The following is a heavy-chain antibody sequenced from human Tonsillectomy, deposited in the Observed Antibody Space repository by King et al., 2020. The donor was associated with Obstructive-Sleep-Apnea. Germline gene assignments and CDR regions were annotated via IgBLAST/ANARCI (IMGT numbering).Heavy chain of an antibody. CDR2: ISYDGSNK. J-gene: IGHJ4*02. V-gene: IGHV3-30*04. D-gene: IGHD3-16*01. CDR1: GFIFSSYA. Sequence: VQLVESGGGVVQPGRSLRLSCAASGFIFSSYAMHWVRQAPGKGLEWVAGISYDGSNKYCADSVKGRFTISRDNSKNTLYLQMNSLRAADTAVYYCAGASGHAWGDYFDYWGQGTLVTVSS. CDR3: AGASGHAWGDYFDY.